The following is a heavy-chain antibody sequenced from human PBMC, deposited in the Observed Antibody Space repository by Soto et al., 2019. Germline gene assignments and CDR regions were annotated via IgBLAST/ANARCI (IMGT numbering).Heavy chain of an antibody. CDR1: GFTFDDYG. V-gene: IGHV3-20*04. D-gene: IGHD6-13*01. CDR2: INWNGGST. CDR3: ARVRESYNSSWYPTAWYDP. J-gene: IGHJ5*02. Sequence: GGSLRLSCAASGFTFDDYGMSWVRQAPGKGLEWVSGINWNGGSTGYADSVKGRFTISRDNAKNSLYLQMNSLRAEDTALYYCARVRESYNSSWYPTAWYDPWGQGTLVTVSS.